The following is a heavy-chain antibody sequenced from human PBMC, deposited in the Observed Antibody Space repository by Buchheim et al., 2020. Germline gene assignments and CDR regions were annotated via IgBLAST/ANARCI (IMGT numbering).Heavy chain of an antibody. CDR2: ISSSSSTI. CDR3: AAYYYDSSGTQEFDY. V-gene: IGHV3-48*01. J-gene: IGHJ4*02. CDR1: GFTFSSYS. D-gene: IGHD3-22*01. Sequence: EVQLVESGGGLVQPGGSLRLSCAASGFTFSSYSMNWVRQAPGKGLEWVSYISSSSSTIYYADSVKGRFTISRDNAKNSLYLQMSSLRAEDTAVYYCAAYYYDSSGTQEFDYWGQGTL.